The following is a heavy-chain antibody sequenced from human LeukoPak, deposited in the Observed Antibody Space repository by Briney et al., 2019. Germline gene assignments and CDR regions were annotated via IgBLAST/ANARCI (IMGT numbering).Heavy chain of an antibody. J-gene: IGHJ1*01. D-gene: IGHD3-22*01. V-gene: IGHV3-30-3*01. CDR3: ARGSPYYYDSSGFPKYFQH. CDR1: GFTFSSYA. CDR2: ISYDGSNK. Sequence: GGSLRLSYAASGFTFSSYAMHWVRLAPGKGLEWVAVISYDGSNKYYADSVKGRFTISRDNSKNTLYLQMNSLRAEDTAVYYCARGSPYYYDSSGFPKYFQHWGQGTLVTVSS.